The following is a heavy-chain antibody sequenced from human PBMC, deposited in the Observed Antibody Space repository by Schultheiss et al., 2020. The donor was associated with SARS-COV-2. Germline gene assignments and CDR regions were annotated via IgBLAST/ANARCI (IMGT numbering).Heavy chain of an antibody. V-gene: IGHV3-30*03. D-gene: IGHD3-10*01. CDR1: GFTFSSYG. CDR3: AREKGLSSGYFQH. Sequence: GESLKISCAASGFTFSSYGMHWVRQAPGKGLEWVAFISYDGSNKYYADSVKGRFTISRDNSKNTLYLQMNSLRAEDTAVYYCAREKGLSSGYFQHWGQGTLVTVSS. J-gene: IGHJ1*01. CDR2: ISYDGSNK.